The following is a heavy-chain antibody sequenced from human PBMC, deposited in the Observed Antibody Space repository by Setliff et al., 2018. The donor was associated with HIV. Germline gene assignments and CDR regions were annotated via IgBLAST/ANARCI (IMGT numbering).Heavy chain of an antibody. V-gene: IGHV3-7*01. CDR3: ARDGAREYYAFWNGPWDAFDI. J-gene: IGHJ3*02. D-gene: IGHD3-3*01. CDR2: IKQDGSEK. CDR1: GFSLSQYW. Sequence: PGGSLRLSCSASGFSLSQYWMSWVRQTPEKGLEWLANIKQDGSEKSYVASVKGRFTISRDNAKNSLYLQMNNLRAADTAVYYCARDGAREYYAFWNGPWDAFDIWGQGTVVTV.